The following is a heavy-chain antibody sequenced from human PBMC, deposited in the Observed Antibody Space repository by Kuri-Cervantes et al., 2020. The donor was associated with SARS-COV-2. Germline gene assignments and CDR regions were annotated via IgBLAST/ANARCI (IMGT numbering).Heavy chain of an antibody. CDR2: ISWNSGSI. J-gene: IGHJ4*02. CDR1: GFTFDDYA. CDR3: ARDGSYGDYEY. V-gene: IGHV3-9*01. D-gene: IGHD4-17*01. Sequence: GGSLRLSCAASGFTFDDYAMHWVRQAPGKGLEWVSGISWNSGSIGYADSVKGRFTISRDNAKNSLYLQMNSLRAEDTAVYYCARDGSYGDYEYWGQGTLVTVSS.